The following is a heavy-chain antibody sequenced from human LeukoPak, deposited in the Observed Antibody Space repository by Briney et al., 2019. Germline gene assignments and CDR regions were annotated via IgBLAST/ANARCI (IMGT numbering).Heavy chain of an antibody. Sequence: GESLQISCKGSGCRFTSYWIGWVRQMPGKGLEGMGIIYPGDSDTRYSPSFQGQVTISADKSISTAYLQWSSLKASDTAMYYCARHVDTAMGYYYYGMDVWGQGTTVTVSS. CDR1: GCRFTSYW. V-gene: IGHV5-51*01. CDR2: IYPGDSDT. D-gene: IGHD5-18*01. CDR3: ARHVDTAMGYYYYGMDV. J-gene: IGHJ6*02.